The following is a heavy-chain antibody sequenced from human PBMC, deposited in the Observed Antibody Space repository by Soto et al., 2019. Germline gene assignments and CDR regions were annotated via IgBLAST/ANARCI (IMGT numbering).Heavy chain of an antibody. Sequence: ASVKVSCKASGYTFTGYYMHCVRQAPGQGLEWMGWINPNSGGTNYAQKFQGRVTMTRDTSISTAYMELSRLRSDDTAVYYCARDKGSSWYFDYWGQGTLVTVSS. V-gene: IGHV1-2*02. D-gene: IGHD6-13*01. CDR3: ARDKGSSWYFDY. J-gene: IGHJ4*02. CDR2: INPNSGGT. CDR1: GYTFTGYY.